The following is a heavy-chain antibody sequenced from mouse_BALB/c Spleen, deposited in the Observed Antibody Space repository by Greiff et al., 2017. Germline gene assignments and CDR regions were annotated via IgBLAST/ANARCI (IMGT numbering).Heavy chain of an antibody. V-gene: IGHV3-2*02. Sequence: EVKLQESGPGLVKPSQSLSLTCTVTGYSITSDYAWNWIRQFPGNKLEWMGYISYSGSTSYNPSLKSRISITRDTSKNQFFLQLNSVTTEDTATYYCARSGDGYYDRAMDYWGQGTSVTVSS. D-gene: IGHD2-3*01. CDR3: ARSGDGYYDRAMDY. CDR1: GYSITSDYA. J-gene: IGHJ4*01. CDR2: ISYSGST.